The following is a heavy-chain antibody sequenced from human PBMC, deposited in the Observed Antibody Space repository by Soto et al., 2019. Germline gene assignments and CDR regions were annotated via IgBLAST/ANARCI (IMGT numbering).Heavy chain of an antibody. Sequence: QITLNESGPTVVKPAETLTLTCTFSGFSLTTSGVGVGWIRQSPGKPPEWLALLYWDDDKRYSASLKSRLTIAKDTSKNQVVLTMASVDPADTATYYCAHRILRTVFGLVTTTAIYFDFWGQGTPVVVSS. CDR3: AHRILRTVFGLVTTTAIYFDF. J-gene: IGHJ4*02. D-gene: IGHD3-3*01. CDR1: GFSLTTSGVG. CDR2: LYWDDDK. V-gene: IGHV2-5*02.